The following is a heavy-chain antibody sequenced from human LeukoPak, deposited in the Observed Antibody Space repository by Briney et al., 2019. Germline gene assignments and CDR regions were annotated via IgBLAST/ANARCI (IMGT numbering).Heavy chain of an antibody. CDR2: ISGGGGST. Sequence: PGGSLRLSCAAYGFTFSNYAMSWVRQAPGKGLEWVSGISGGGGSTDYADSVKGRFTISRDNSKNTLYLQMNSLRAEDTAVYYCAKGGSGWYRGYFQHWGQGTLVTVSS. CDR1: GFTFSNYA. V-gene: IGHV3-23*01. CDR3: AKGGSGWYRGYFQH. J-gene: IGHJ1*01. D-gene: IGHD6-19*01.